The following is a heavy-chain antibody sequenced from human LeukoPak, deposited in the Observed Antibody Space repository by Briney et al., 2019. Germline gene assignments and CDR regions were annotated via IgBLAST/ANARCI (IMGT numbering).Heavy chain of an antibody. V-gene: IGHV4-4*07. CDR1: GGSISSYY. J-gene: IGHJ4*02. CDR2: IDTSGST. Sequence: SETLSLTCTVSGGSISSYYWSWIRQPAGKGLEWIGRIDTSGSTNYNPSLKSRVTISVDTSKNQFSLKLSSVTAADTAVYYCARAYYDFWSGYPDYWGQGTLVTVSS. D-gene: IGHD3-3*01. CDR3: ARAYYDFWSGYPDY.